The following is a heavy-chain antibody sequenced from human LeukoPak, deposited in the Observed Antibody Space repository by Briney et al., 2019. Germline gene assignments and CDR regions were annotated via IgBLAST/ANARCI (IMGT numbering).Heavy chain of an antibody. V-gene: IGHV3-33*01. J-gene: IGHJ4*02. CDR2: IWYDGSNK. CDR3: ARALGGRKWELLRPFDY. D-gene: IGHD1-26*01. Sequence: GGSLRLSCAASGFTFSSYGMHWVRQAPGKGLEWVAVIWYDGSNKYYADSVKGRFTISRDNSKNTLYLQMNSLRAEDTAVYYCARALGGRKWELLRPFDYWGQGTLVTASS. CDR1: GFTFSSYG.